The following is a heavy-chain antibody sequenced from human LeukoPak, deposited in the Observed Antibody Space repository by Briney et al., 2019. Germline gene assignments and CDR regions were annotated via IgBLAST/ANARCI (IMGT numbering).Heavy chain of an antibody. Sequence: GGSLRPSCAASGFTFSSYAMSWVRQAPGTGLEWVSFISYDGNNQYYADSVKGRFTISRDNSKNTLYLQMNSLRTEDTAVYYCAKTRPLDSSSWSHGDYWGQGTLVTVSS. D-gene: IGHD6-13*01. V-gene: IGHV3-30*18. CDR2: ISYDGNNQ. CDR3: AKTRPLDSSSWSHGDY. J-gene: IGHJ4*02. CDR1: GFTFSSYA.